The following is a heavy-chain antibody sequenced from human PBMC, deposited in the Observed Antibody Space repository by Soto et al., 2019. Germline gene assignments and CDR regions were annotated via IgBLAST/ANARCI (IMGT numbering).Heavy chain of an antibody. Sequence: QVTLKESGPTLVKPTQTLTLTCTVSGLSLRTTGVGVGWVRQPPGKALEWLALLYWDDDKRYSPSLRSSLTISKDISEKQVVVTMTNTDSVDSATHSCVQRRCCGGCLEIYSSDAPYGLAVWGQGTTVTVSS. D-gene: IGHD2-21*02. J-gene: IGHJ6*02. V-gene: IGHV2-5*02. CDR1: GLSLRTTGVG. CDR2: LYWDDDK. CDR3: VQRRCCGGCLEIYSSDAPYGLAV.